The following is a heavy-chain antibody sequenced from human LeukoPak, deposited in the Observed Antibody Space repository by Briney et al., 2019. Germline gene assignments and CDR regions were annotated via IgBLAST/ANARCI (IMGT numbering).Heavy chain of an antibody. CDR2: VNPQNGDT. V-gene: IGHV1-2*02. J-gene: IGHJ3*01. CDR3: APDSTTYP. Sequence: ASVKVSCKASVYSFTATYMHCVRQAPGQGLEWMGWVNPQNGDTQYAQKFQGRVTMTRDTSINTVYMEMTSLRSDDTAVYYCAPDSTTYPWGQGTMVTVSS. D-gene: IGHD2-2*01. CDR1: VYSFTATY.